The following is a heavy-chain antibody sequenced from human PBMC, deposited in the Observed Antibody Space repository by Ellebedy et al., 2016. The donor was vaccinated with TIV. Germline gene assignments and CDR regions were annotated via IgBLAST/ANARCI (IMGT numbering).Heavy chain of an antibody. D-gene: IGHD1-26*01. CDR3: ATFSGSPLGDS. CDR1: CGSFSHYY. V-gene: IGHV4-34*01. J-gene: IGHJ4*02. Sequence: SETLSLTXAVCCGSFSHYYWNWIRQSPEKGLEWIGEINQGGTTKYNPSLKSRVTISADTSKNQFSLKLTSLTAADTAVYYCATFSGSPLGDSWGQGTLVTVSS. CDR2: INQGGTT.